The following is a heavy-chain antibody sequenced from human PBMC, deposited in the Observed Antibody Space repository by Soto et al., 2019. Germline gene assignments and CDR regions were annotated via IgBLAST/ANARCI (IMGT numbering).Heavy chain of an antibody. V-gene: IGHV1-8*01. CDR3: VGRFTIFGVLPRVRVAFVI. CDR1: GYTFTSYD. Sequence: VKVSCKASGYTFTSYDINWVRQAPGQGLEWMGWMNPNSGRTAYAQKFQGRVTMTRSTSISTAYMELSSLRSEDTAVYYFVGRFTIFGVLPRVRVAFVICRHGKMV. D-gene: IGHD3-3*01. CDR2: MNPNSGRT. J-gene: IGHJ3*02.